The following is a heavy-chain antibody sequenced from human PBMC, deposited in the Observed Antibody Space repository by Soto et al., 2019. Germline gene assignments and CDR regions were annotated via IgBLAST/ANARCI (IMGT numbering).Heavy chain of an antibody. CDR3: AKSTGVLATTGGAFDV. V-gene: IGHV3-23*01. D-gene: IGHD1-1*01. J-gene: IGHJ3*01. Sequence: EVQLLESGGGLVQPGGSLRLSCAASGLTFSRFAMSWVRPAPGKGLERVSTISGSGADSYGSDSVKGRFISSRDNSKNTLRLPMNDLKVEDTAIYYCAKSTGVLATTGGAFDVWGQGTMVTFSS. CDR1: GLTFSRFA. CDR2: ISGSGADS.